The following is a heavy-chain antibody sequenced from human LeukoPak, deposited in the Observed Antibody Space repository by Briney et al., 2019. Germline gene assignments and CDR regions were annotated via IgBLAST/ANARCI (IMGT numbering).Heavy chain of an antibody. CDR2: ISSSGSTK. V-gene: IGHV3-48*03. J-gene: IGHJ4*02. CDR3: SRGVSGVVVTAGDFDY. Sequence: GGSLRLSCAASGFTLSSYEMNWVRQAPGKGLEWVSYISSSGSTKYYADSVKGRFTISRDNAKNSLYLQMNSLRAEDTAVYYCSRGVSGVVVTAGDFDYWGQGTLVTVSS. D-gene: IGHD2-21*02. CDR1: GFTLSSYE.